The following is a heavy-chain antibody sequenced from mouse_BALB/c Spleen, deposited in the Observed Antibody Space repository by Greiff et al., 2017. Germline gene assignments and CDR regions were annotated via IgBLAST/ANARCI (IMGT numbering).Heavy chain of an antibody. D-gene: IGHD2-4*01. CDR2: ISSGGSYT. J-gene: IGHJ2*01. Sequence: DVHLVESGGGLVKPGGSLKLSCAASGFTFSSYTMSWVRQTPEKRLEWVATISSGGSYTYYPDSVKGRFTISRDNAKNTLYLQMSSLKSEDTAMYYCTRDDYDWGQGTTLTVSS. V-gene: IGHV5-6-4*01. CDR3: TRDDYD. CDR1: GFTFSSYT.